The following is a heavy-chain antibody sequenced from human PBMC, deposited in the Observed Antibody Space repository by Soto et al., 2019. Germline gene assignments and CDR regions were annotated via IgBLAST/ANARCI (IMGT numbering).Heavy chain of an antibody. J-gene: IGHJ4*02. CDR3: ARGRCSVGGCYSISPDY. V-gene: IGHV3-11*01. D-gene: IGHD2-15*01. CDR1: GFTFVDYY. Sequence: QVQLVESGGGLVKPGGSLRLSCAASGFTFVDYYMSWIRQPPGKGLEWVSYMTSSGSTIYYADSVKGRFTISRDNAKNSLYLQMNSLRDEDTAVYYCARGRCSVGGCYSISPDYWGQGTLVTVSS. CDR2: MTSSGSTI.